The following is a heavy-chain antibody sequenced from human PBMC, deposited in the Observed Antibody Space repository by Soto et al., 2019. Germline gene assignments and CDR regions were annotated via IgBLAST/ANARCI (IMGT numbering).Heavy chain of an antibody. CDR3: ARRITMVRGAYDAFDI. CDR2: IYHSGST. V-gene: IGHV4-30-2*01. Sequence: QLQLQESGSGLVKPSQTLSLTCAVSGGSISSGGYSWSWIRQPPGKGLEWIGYIYHSGSTYYNPSLKSRVTISVDRSKNQFSLKLSSVTAADTAVYYCARRITMVRGAYDAFDIWGQGTMVNVSS. CDR1: GGSISSGGYS. J-gene: IGHJ3*02. D-gene: IGHD3-10*01.